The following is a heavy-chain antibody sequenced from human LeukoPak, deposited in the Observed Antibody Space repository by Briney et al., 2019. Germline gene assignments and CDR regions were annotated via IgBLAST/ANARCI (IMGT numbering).Heavy chain of an antibody. Sequence: SGPTLVNPTQTLTLTCTFSGFSLTTSGMCVSWIRQPPGKALEWLARIDWDDDKYYGTSLKTRLTISKDTAKNQVVLTMTNMDPVDTATYYCARTIAARYYFDYWGQGTLVTVSS. V-gene: IGHV2-70*11. CDR2: IDWDDDK. CDR3: ARTIAARYYFDY. D-gene: IGHD6-6*01. CDR1: GFSLTTSGMC. J-gene: IGHJ4*02.